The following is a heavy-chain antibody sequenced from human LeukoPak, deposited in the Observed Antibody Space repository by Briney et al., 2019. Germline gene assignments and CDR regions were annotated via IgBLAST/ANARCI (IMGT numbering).Heavy chain of an antibody. CDR3: ARGATDYGGNPGTYFDL. CDR2: IYYSGST. J-gene: IGHJ2*01. CDR1: GGSISSSSYY. V-gene: IGHV4-39*07. D-gene: IGHD4-23*01. Sequence: SETLSLTCTVSGGSISSSSYYWGWIRQPPGKGLEWIGSIYYSGSTYYNPSLKSRVTISVDTSKNQFSLKLSSVTAADTAVYYCARGATDYGGNPGTYFDLWGRGTLVTVSS.